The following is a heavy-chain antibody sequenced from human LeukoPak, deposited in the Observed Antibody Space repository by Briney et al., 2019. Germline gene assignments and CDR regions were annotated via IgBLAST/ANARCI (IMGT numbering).Heavy chain of an antibody. CDR1: GYIFTSHD. J-gene: IGHJ3*02. CDR2: ISAYNGNT. CDR3: ARVGYYDSSGYYSPDAFDI. D-gene: IGHD3-22*01. Sequence: ASVKVSCKTSGYIFTSHDISWLRQAPGQGLEWMGGISAYNGNTNYAQKLQGRVTMTTDISTSTAYMELRSLRSDDTAVYYCARVGYYDSSGYYSPDAFDIWGQGTMVTVSS. V-gene: IGHV1-18*01.